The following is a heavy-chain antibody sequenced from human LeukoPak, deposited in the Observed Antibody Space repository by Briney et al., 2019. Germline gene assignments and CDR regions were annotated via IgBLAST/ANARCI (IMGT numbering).Heavy chain of an antibody. Sequence: PSETLSLTCAVYGGSFSGYYWSWIRQPPGKGLEWIGEINHSGSTNYNPSLKGRFTISRDNAKNSLYLQMNSLRAEDTAVYYCARDYLRLAYGMDVWGQGTTVTVSS. CDR2: INHSGST. J-gene: IGHJ6*02. D-gene: IGHD1-1*01. CDR3: ARDYLRLAYGMDV. CDR1: GGSFSGYY. V-gene: IGHV4-34*01.